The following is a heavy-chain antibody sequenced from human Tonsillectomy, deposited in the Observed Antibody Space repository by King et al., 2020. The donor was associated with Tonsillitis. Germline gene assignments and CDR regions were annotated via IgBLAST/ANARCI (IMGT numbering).Heavy chain of an antibody. Sequence: QLQESGQGLVKPSETLSLPFTVSGGSVSSDSYYWSWIRQPPGKGLEWIGYIKYSGSTNYNPSLKSRVTISEDTSKNHFSLKMSSVTAADTAVYYCARCRQVLRFLQLFPRGMDLWGQGTTVRVSS. CDR1: GGSVSSDSYY. CDR2: IKYSGST. V-gene: IGHV4-61*01. D-gene: IGHD3-3*01. J-gene: IGHJ6*02. CDR3: ARCRQVLRFLQLFPRGMDL.